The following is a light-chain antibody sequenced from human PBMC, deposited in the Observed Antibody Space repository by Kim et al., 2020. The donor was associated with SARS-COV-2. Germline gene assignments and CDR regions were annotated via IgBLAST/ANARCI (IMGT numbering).Light chain of an antibody. Sequence: DIQMTQSPSTVSASVGDRVTITCRASQNINSRLAWYQQRPGKAPKMLIYKASSIQSGVPSRFSGSGSGTEFSLTISSLQPDDFATYFCQQYETFSHTFGQGTKLEI. CDR3: QQYETFSHT. J-gene: IGKJ2*01. CDR2: KAS. CDR1: QNINSR. V-gene: IGKV1-5*03.